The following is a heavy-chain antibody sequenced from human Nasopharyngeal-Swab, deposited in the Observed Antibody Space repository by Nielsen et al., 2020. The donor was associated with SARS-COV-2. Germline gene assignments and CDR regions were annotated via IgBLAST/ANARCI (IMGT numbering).Heavy chain of an antibody. J-gene: IGHJ4*02. CDR1: GFTFSSYR. Sequence: GSLKISCAASGFTFSSYRMNWVRQAPGKGLEWVSSISSSSSYIFYADSVKGRFTISRDNAKSSLYLQMNSLRAEDTAMYYCARDPPHFQPLYYFDYWGQGTLVTVSS. CDR2: ISSSSSYI. CDR3: ARDPPHFQPLYYFDY. D-gene: IGHD2-2*01. V-gene: IGHV3-21*01.